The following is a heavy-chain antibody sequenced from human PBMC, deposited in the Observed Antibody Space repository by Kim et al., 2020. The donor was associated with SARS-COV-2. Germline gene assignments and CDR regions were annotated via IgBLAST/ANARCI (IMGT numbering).Heavy chain of an antibody. J-gene: IGHJ3*02. CDR3: ARNGQRWELHWAFDI. D-gene: IGHD1-26*01. V-gene: IGHV4-59*08. Sequence: SRTLSLTCTVSGGSISSYYWSWIRQPPGKGLEWIGYIYYSGSTNYNPSLKSRVTISVDTSKNQFSLKLSSVTAADTAVYYCARNGQRWELHWAFDIWGQGTMVTVSS. CDR1: GGSISSYY. CDR2: IYYSGST.